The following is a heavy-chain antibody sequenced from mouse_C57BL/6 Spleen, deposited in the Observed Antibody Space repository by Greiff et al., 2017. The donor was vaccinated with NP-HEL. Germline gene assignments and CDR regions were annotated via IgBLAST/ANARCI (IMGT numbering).Heavy chain of an antibody. V-gene: IGHV2-9-1*01. D-gene: IGHD1-1*01. J-gene: IGHJ1*03. CDR2: IWTGGGT. CDR1: GFSLTSYA. CDR3: ARNRGITTVVDYWYFDV. Sequence: VKLVESGPGLVAPSQSLSITCTVSGFSLTSYAISWVRQPPGKGLEWLGVIWTGGGTNYNSALKSRLSISKDNSKSQVFLKMNSLQTDDTARYYCARNRGITTVVDYWYFDVWGTGTTVTVSS.